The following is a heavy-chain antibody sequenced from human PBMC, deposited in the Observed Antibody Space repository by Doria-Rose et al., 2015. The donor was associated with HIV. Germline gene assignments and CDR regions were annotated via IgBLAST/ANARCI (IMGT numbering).Heavy chain of an antibody. D-gene: IGHD6-13*01. J-gene: IGHJ4*02. Sequence: QESGPVLVKPTETLTLTCTVSGVSLSSPGMGVSWIRQPPGKALEWLADIFSDDERSYNPSLKSRHTISRGTSKSQVVLTMTDMDPVDTATYYCARIKSSRWYHKYYFDFWGQGTLVIVSA. CDR2: IFSDDER. V-gene: IGHV2-26*01. CDR3: ARIKSSRWYHKYYFDF. CDR1: GVSLSSPGMG.